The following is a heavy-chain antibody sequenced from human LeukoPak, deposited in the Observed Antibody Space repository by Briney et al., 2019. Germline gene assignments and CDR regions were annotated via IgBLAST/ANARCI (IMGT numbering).Heavy chain of an antibody. V-gene: IGHV3-21*01. CDR1: GFTFSSYT. J-gene: IGHJ4*02. D-gene: IGHD3-10*01. Sequence: GGSLRLSCVVSGFTFSSYTMNWVRQAPGKGLEWVSSISSRSIYIYYADSVKGRFTISRDNAKNSLYLQMNSLGAEDTAVYYCASDRYYYGSGSYYSGAFDYWGQGTLVTVSS. CDR2: ISSRSIYI. CDR3: ASDRYYYGSGSYYSGAFDY.